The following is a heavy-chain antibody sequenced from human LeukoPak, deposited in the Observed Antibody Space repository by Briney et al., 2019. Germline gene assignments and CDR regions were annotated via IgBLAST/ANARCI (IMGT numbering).Heavy chain of an antibody. CDR3: ARRGLGFWSGYYDYGMNV. V-gene: IGHV4-59*01. Sequence: SETLSLTCTVSGGPISSYYWSWIRQPPGKGLEWIGYIYYSGSTNYNPSLKSRVTISVDTSKNQFSLKLSSVTAADTAVYYCARRGLGFWSGYYDYGMNVWGQGTTVTVSS. CDR2: IYYSGST. J-gene: IGHJ6*02. CDR1: GGPISSYY. D-gene: IGHD3-3*01.